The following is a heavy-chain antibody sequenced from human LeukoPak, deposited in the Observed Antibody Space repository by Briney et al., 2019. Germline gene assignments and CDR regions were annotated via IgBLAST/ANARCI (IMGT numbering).Heavy chain of an antibody. CDR2: IYYSGST. J-gene: IGHJ4*02. V-gene: IGHV4-39*02. Sequence: SETLSLTCTVSGGSLSSSNYYWGWIRQPPGKGLEWIGSIYYSGSTYYNPSLKSRVTISVDTSKNQFSLQLTSVTAADTAVYYCAKDPSFRPGYFDYWGQGTLVTVSS. CDR1: GGSLSSSNYY. CDR3: AKDPSFRPGYFDY.